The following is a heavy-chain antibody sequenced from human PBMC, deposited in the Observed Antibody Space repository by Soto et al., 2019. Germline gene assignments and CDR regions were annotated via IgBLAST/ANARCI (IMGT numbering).Heavy chain of an antibody. D-gene: IGHD6-19*01. CDR3: AKEGTSGWYYFGY. J-gene: IGHJ4*02. CDR1: GFTFSSYA. Sequence: EVQLLESGGGLVQPGGSLRLSCAASGFTFSSYAMNWVRQAPGKGLEWVSTISGSGGSPYSADSVKGRFTISRDNSKNTLYLQMNSLRAEDTAIYYCAKEGTSGWYYFGYWGQGTLVTVSS. V-gene: IGHV3-23*01. CDR2: ISGSGGSP.